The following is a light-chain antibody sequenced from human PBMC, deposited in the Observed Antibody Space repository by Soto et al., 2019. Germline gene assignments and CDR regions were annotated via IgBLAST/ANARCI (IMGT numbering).Light chain of an antibody. V-gene: IGLV1-47*01. CDR2: RNN. CDR3: ATWDDSLNGFYV. J-gene: IGLJ1*01. CDR1: TSNIGSNY. Sequence: SVLTQPPSASGTPGQGVTISCSGSTSNIGSNYVYWYQQLPGTAPKLLIYRNNQRPSGVPDRFSGSKSGTSASLAISGLRSDDEADYFCATWDDSLNGFYVLGTGTKV.